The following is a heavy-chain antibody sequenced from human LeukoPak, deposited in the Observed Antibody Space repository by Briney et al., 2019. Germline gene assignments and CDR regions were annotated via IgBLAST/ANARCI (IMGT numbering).Heavy chain of an antibody. CDR2: ITGSSTWT. CDR3: ARELVSLGTGYFDL. CDR1: GFTFGTYG. D-gene: IGHD7-27*01. Sequence: GGSLRLSCEASGFTFGTYGMTWVRQAPGKGLEWVSGITGSSTWTYYADSVRGRLTISRDNSKNTLHLQMNNQTADDTAIYYCARELVSLGTGYFDLWGRGTPVTVSS. V-gene: IGHV3-23*01. J-gene: IGHJ2*01.